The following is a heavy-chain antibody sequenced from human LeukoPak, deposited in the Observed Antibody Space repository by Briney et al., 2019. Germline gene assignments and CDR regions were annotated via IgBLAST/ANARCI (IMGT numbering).Heavy chain of an antibody. CDR3: ARRSASVPAAIYSTHNWFDP. Sequence: ASVKVSCKASGGTFSSYAISWVRQAPEQGLEWMGGIIPIFGTANYAQKFQGRVTITADESTSTAYMELSSLRSEDTAVYYCARRSASVPAAIYSTHNWFDPWGQGTLVTVSS. D-gene: IGHD2-2*02. CDR2: IIPIFGTA. V-gene: IGHV1-69*13. J-gene: IGHJ5*02. CDR1: GGTFSSYA.